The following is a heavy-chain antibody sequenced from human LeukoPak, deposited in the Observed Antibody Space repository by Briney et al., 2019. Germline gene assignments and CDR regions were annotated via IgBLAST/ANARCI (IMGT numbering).Heavy chain of an antibody. Sequence: GGSLRLSCAVSGFPFSVYEMNWVRQAPGKGLEWVSNIGSSGTTIYYADSVRGRFSISRDNAKSSLYLQMNSLRVEDTAVYYCARPPYSSSWHFDYWGQGTLVTVSS. V-gene: IGHV3-48*03. CDR3: ARPPYSSSWHFDY. D-gene: IGHD6-13*01. CDR1: GFPFSVYE. CDR2: IGSSGTTI. J-gene: IGHJ4*02.